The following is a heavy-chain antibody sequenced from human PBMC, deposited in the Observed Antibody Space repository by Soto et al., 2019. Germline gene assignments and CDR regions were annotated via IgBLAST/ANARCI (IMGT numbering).Heavy chain of an antibody. V-gene: IGHV4-59*01. D-gene: IGHD5-12*01. CDR3: ARDHSGYDYGDYYYYYMDV. CDR2: IYYSGST. CDR1: GGSISSYY. Sequence: SETLSLTCTVSGGSISSYYWSWIRQPPGKGLEWIGYIYYSGSTNYNPSLKSRVTISVDTSKNQFSLKLSSVTAADTAVYYCARDHSGYDYGDYYYYYMDVWGKGTTVTVSS. J-gene: IGHJ6*03.